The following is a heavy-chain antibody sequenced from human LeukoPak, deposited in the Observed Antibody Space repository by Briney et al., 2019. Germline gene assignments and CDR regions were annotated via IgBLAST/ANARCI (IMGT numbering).Heavy chain of an antibody. D-gene: IGHD7-27*01. J-gene: IGHJ4*02. V-gene: IGHV4-34*01. CDR3: ASRKLGNDY. CDR1: GGSFSGYY. Sequence: SETLSLTCAVYGGSFSGYYWTWIRQPPGKGLEWIGEINHSGSTNYNPSLKSRVTISADTSQNQFSLKLSSVTAADTAVYYCASRKLGNDYWGQGTLVTVSS. CDR2: INHSGST.